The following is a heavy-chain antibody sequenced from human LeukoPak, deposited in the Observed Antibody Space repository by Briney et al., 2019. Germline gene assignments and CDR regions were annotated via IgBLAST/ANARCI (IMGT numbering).Heavy chain of an antibody. D-gene: IGHD3-10*01. CDR1: GFRFSTYW. V-gene: IGHV3-7*03. CDR3: AKDKPHRGGWYFDL. Sequence: GGSLRLSCEVSGFRFSTYWMTWVRQAPGKGLEWVANIKEDGSDKYYVDSVKGRFTISRDNAKNSVYLQMNSLRAEDTAVYYCAKDKPHRGGWYFDLWGRGTLVTVSS. CDR2: IKEDGSDK. J-gene: IGHJ2*01.